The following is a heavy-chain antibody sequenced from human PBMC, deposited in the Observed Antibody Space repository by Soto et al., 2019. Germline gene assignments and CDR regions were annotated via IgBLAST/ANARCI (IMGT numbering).Heavy chain of an antibody. V-gene: IGHV1-69*01. Sequence: QVQLVQSGAEVKKPGSSVKVSCKASGGTFSSYAISWVRQAPGQGLEWMGGIIPIFGTANYAQKYQCRVTITADESTSTAYMELSSLRSEDTAVYYCARNGDGLNWFDPWRQGSLVTVSS. CDR2: IIPIFGTA. J-gene: IGHJ5*02. CDR1: GGTFSSYA. CDR3: ARNGDGLNWFDP. D-gene: IGHD7-27*01.